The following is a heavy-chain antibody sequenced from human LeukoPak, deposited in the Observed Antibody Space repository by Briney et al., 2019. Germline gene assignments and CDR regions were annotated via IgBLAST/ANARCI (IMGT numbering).Heavy chain of an antibody. CDR1: GFTFSSYA. CDR3: ARDKVSGWHTLDY. J-gene: IGHJ4*02. D-gene: IGHD6-19*01. Sequence: GGSLRLSCAASGFTFSSYAMHWVRQAPGKGLEWVAVISYDGSNKYYADSVKGRFTISRDNSKNTLYLQMNSLRAEDTAVYYCARDKVSGWHTLDYWGQGTLVTVSS. CDR2: ISYDGSNK. V-gene: IGHV3-30-3*01.